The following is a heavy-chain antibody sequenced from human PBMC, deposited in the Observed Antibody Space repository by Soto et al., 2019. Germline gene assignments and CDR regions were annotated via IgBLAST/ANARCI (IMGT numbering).Heavy chain of an antibody. V-gene: IGHV3-30-3*01. Sequence: QVQLVESGGGVVQPGGSLRLSCAASGFSFSRFAIHWVRQAPGKGLEWVAVISKDGSVIYYADSVKGRFTISRDNSKRSRFLQVNSLTSEDTAVYHCARSRSGAVPDSLGFWGQGTLVTVSS. D-gene: IGHD3-10*01. CDR2: ISKDGSVI. CDR1: GFSFSRFA. CDR3: ARSRSGAVPDSLGF. J-gene: IGHJ4*02.